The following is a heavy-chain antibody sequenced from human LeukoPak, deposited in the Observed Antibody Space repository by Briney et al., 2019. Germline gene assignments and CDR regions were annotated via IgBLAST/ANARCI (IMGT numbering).Heavy chain of an antibody. CDR2: ISDSGGST. J-gene: IGHJ6*02. CDR3: VRGYSFGPYGMDV. CDR1: GFPFSSYA. Sequence: GGSLRLSCSASGFPFSSYAMHWVRQASGKGLEYVSAISDSGGSTYYADSVKGRFTISRDNSKNTLYLQMSSLRAEDTAVYLCVRGYSFGPYGMDVWGQGTTVTVSS. V-gene: IGHV3-64D*09. D-gene: IGHD2-15*01.